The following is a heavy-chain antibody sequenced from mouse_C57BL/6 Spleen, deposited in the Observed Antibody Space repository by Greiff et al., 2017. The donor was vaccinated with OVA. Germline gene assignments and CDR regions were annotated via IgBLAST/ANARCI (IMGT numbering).Heavy chain of an antibody. Sequence: QVQLQQPGAELVMPGASVKLSCKASGYTFTSYWMHWVKQRPGQGLEWIGEIDPSDSYTNYNQKFKGKSTLTVDKSSSTAYMQLSSLTSEDSAVYYCARGAHYYGSRREWYFDVWGTGTTVTVSS. CDR2: IDPSDSYT. V-gene: IGHV1-69*01. J-gene: IGHJ1*03. CDR3: ARGAHYYGSRREWYFDV. CDR1: GYTFTSYW. D-gene: IGHD1-1*01.